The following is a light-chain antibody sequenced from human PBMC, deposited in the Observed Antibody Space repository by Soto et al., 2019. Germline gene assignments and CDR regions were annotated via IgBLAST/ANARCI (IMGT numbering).Light chain of an antibody. CDR3: QQYNSWPPWT. J-gene: IGKJ1*01. CDR2: DAS. CDR1: QSISSK. Sequence: EIEWTQSPRNLAVSGGGRDTVACRANQSISSKLAWYQQKPGQAPRLLIYDASTWDSGIPARFSGSGSGTAFTLTIRSLQPEDFATYYCQQYNSWPPWTFGQGTKVDIK. V-gene: IGKV3-15*01.